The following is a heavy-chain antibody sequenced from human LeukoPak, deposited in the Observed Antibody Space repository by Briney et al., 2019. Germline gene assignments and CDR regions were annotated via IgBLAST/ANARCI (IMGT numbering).Heavy chain of an antibody. Sequence: ASVKVSCKVSGYTLTELSMHWVRQAPGKGLEWMGGFDPEDGETIYAQKFQGRVTMTEDTSTDTAYMELSSLRSEDTAVYYCATRMERRSTKYYYGMDVWGQGTTGTVSS. CDR2: FDPEDGET. D-gene: IGHD1-1*01. CDR3: ATRMERRSTKYYYGMDV. J-gene: IGHJ6*02. CDR1: GYTLTELS. V-gene: IGHV1-24*01.